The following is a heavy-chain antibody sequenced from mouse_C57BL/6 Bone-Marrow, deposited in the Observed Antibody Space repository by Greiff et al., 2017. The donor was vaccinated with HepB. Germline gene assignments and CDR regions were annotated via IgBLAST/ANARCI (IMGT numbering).Heavy chain of an antibody. D-gene: IGHD1-1*01. V-gene: IGHV1-55*01. CDR1: GYTFTSYW. J-gene: IGHJ3*01. CDR3: AIHYYGSSPFAY. Sequence: VQLQESGAELVKPGASVKMSCKASGYTFTSYWITWVKQSPGQGLEWIGDIYPGSGSTNYNEKFKSKATLTVDTSSSTAYMQLSSLTSEDSAVYYCAIHYYGSSPFAYWGQGTLVTVSA. CDR2: IYPGSGST.